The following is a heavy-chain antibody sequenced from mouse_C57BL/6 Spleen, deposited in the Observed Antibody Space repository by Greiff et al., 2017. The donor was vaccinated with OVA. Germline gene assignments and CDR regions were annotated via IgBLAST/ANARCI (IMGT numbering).Heavy chain of an antibody. J-gene: IGHJ1*03. CDR3: ARMNYGSSYGWYFDV. D-gene: IGHD1-1*01. Sequence: EVKLVESGGGLVKPGGSLKLSCAASGFTFSDYGMHWVRQAPEKGLEWVAYISSGSSTIYYADTVKGRFTISRDNAKNTLFLQMTSLRSEDTAMYYCARMNYGSSYGWYFDVWGTGTTVTVSS. CDR2: ISSGSSTI. CDR1: GFTFSDYG. V-gene: IGHV5-17*01.